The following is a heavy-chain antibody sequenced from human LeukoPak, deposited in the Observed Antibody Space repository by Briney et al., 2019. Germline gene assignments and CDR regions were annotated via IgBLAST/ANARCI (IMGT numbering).Heavy chain of an antibody. J-gene: IGHJ4*02. D-gene: IGHD3-9*01. CDR1: GYSFSSYD. CDR3: IFQGEGGIRYFDY. Sequence: ASVKVSCKASGYSFSSYDINWVRQATGQGLEWMGWMNPNSGNTGYAQKFQGRVTMTRNTSINTAYMELSGLISEDTAVYFFIFQGEGGIRYFDYWGQGTLVTVSS. CDR2: MNPNSGNT. V-gene: IGHV1-8*01.